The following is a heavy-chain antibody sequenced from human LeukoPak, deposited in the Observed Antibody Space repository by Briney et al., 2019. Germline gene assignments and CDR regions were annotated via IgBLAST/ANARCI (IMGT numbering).Heavy chain of an antibody. Sequence: GGSLRLSCAASGFTFSSYWMHWVRQAPGKGLVWVSRINTDGSSTSYADSVKGRFTISRDNAKNTLYPQMNSLRAEDTAVYYCAREWDGYSSDYWGQGTLVTVSS. J-gene: IGHJ4*02. D-gene: IGHD5-24*01. V-gene: IGHV3-74*01. CDR2: INTDGSST. CDR3: AREWDGYSSDY. CDR1: GFTFSSYW.